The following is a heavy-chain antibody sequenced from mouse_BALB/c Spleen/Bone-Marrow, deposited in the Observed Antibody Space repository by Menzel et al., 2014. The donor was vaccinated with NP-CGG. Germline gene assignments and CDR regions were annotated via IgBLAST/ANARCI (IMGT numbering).Heavy chain of an antibody. D-gene: IGHD2-1*01. Sequence: QVQLQQPGAELMKPGASVKISCKATGYTFSSYWIELVKQRPGHGLEWIGEILPGSGSTNYNEKFKGKATFTADTSSNTAYMQPSSVTSEDSAVYYCAREDGNHVGFAYWGQGTLVTVSA. J-gene: IGHJ3*01. V-gene: IGHV1-9*01. CDR3: AREDGNHVGFAY. CDR1: GYTFSSYW. CDR2: ILPGSGST.